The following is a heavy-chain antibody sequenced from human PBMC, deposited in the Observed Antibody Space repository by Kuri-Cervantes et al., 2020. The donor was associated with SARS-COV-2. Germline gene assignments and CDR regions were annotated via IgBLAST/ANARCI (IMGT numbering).Heavy chain of an antibody. D-gene: IGHD2-8*01. J-gene: IGHJ4*02. CDR1: GSTFSSCA. Sequence: GESLKISCAASGSTFSSCAMHWVRLAPGKGLEWVAVISYDGSNKDYTASVKGRFTISRDNSQNTMYLQMKSLRTEDTALYYCARGRLGVHDSWGQGTLVTVSS. CDR3: ARGRLGVHDS. CDR2: ISYDGSNK. V-gene: IGHV3-30-3*01.